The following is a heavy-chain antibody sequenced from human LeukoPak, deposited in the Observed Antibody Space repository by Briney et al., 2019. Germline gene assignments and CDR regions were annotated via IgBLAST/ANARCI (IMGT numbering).Heavy chain of an antibody. V-gene: IGHV4-59*01. Sequence: PSETLSLTCTVSGGSISSFYWGWIRQPPGKGLEWIGYIYNSGSTDYNPSTDYNPSLKSRVTISADTSKNQFSLKLSSVTAADTTVYYCARDVGGGPFFDYWGQGTLVTVSS. CDR3: ARDVGGGPFFDY. CDR1: GGSISSFY. D-gene: IGHD2-15*01. J-gene: IGHJ4*02. CDR2: IYNSGST.